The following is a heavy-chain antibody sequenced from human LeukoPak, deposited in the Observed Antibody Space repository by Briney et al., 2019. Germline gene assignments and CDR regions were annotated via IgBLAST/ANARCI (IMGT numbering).Heavy chain of an antibody. J-gene: IGHJ3*02. CDR2: ISSSSSYI. CDR3: ARGNGANAFDT. CDR1: GFTFSSYS. V-gene: IGHV3-21*01. D-gene: IGHD1-26*01. Sequence: GGSLRLSCAASGFTFSSYSMNWVRQAPGKGLEWVSSISSSSSYIYYADSVKGRFTISRDNAKNSLYLQTNSLKDEDTAVYYCARGNGANAFDTWGQGTMVTVSS.